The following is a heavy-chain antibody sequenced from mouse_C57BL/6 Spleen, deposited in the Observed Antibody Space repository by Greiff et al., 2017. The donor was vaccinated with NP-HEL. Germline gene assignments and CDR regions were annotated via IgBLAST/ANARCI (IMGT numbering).Heavy chain of an antibody. Sequence: QVHVKQPGAELVKPGASVKLSCKASGYTFTSYWMHWVKQRPGQGLEWIGMIHPNSGSTNYNEKFKSKATLTVDKSSSTAYMQLSSLTSEDSAVYYCARVYYDYDGFAYWGQGTLVTVSA. D-gene: IGHD2-4*01. J-gene: IGHJ3*01. V-gene: IGHV1-64*01. CDR1: GYTFTSYW. CDR3: ARVYYDYDGFAY. CDR2: IHPNSGST.